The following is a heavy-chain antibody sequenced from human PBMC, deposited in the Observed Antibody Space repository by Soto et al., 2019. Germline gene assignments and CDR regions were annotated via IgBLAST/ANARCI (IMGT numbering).Heavy chain of an antibody. CDR1: GVTFDSYG. CDR2: ISYDGSNK. CDR3: AKDRATYCAGDCLSFDY. D-gene: IGHD2-21*02. Sequence: QVQLVESGGGVAQPGRSLRVSCEASGVTFDSYGMHWVRQAPGKGLEWVAVISYDGSNKYYADSVKGRFTISRDNSKNTPYLHMNSLRPEYTAVYYCAKDRATYCAGDCLSFDYWGQGTLVTVSS. J-gene: IGHJ4*02. V-gene: IGHV3-30*18.